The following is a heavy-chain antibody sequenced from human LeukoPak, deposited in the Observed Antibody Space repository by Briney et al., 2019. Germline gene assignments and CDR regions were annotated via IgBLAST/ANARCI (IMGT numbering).Heavy chain of an antibody. CDR1: GGSFSGYY. J-gene: IGHJ3*02. V-gene: IGHV4-59*01. CDR2: IYYSGST. CDR3: ARAGILTGFPDAFDI. D-gene: IGHD3-9*01. Sequence: SETLSLTCAVYGGSFSGYYWSWIRQPPGKGLEWIGYIYYSGSTNYNPSLKSRVTISVDTSKNQFSLKLSSVTAADTAVYYCARAGILTGFPDAFDIWGQGTMVTVSS.